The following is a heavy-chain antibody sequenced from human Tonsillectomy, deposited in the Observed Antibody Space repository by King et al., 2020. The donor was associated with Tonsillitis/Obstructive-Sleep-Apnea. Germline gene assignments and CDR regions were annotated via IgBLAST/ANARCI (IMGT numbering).Heavy chain of an antibody. V-gene: IGHV3-30*18. CDR3: AKVTGYIYGDIYY. CDR2: ISSDGTNQ. Sequence: VQLVESGGGVVQPGRSLRLSCEASGFIFSSYGMHWVRQAPGKGLEWVAVISSDGTNQYYADSVKGRFTISRDNSKNTVYLQMNSLRAEDTAVFYCAKVTGYIYGDIYYWGQGTLVTVLS. J-gene: IGHJ4*02. D-gene: IGHD5-18*01. CDR1: GFIFSSYG.